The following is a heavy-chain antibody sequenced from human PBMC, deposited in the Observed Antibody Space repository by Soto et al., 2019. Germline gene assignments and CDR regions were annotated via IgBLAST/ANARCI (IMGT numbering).Heavy chain of an antibody. D-gene: IGHD3-10*01. CDR2: IYSGGST. CDR3: AKPITMVRGVIVDAFDI. CDR1: GFTVRSNY. V-gene: IGHV3-53*01. J-gene: IGHJ3*02. Sequence: LRLSCAASGFTVRSNYMSWVRQAPGKGLEWVSVIYSGGSTYYADSVRGRFTISRDNSKNTLYLQMNSLRAEDTAVYYCAKPITMVRGVIVDAFDIWGQGTMVTVSS.